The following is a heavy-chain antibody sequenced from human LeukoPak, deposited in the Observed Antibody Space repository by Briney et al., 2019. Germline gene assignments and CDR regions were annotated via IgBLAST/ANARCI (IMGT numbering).Heavy chain of an antibody. CDR3: ARCSPGDSSNFYAVLQY. V-gene: IGHV1-69*06. Sequence: SVKVSYKASGGTFSSYAVSWVRLTPGQGLEWLGGIIPVFGTTTYAQKFQAKVTMTADKSTNTAYLEISSLTSDDTAVYYCARCSPGDSSNFYAVLQYWGQGTQVTVST. D-gene: IGHD3-22*01. CDR2: IIPVFGTT. CDR1: GGTFSSYA. J-gene: IGHJ4*02.